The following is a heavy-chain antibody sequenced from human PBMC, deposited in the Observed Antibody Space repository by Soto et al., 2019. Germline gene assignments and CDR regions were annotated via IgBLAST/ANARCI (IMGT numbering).Heavy chain of an antibody. CDR3: TRAEDDYGGNSGWYFDL. D-gene: IGHD4-17*01. CDR2: IRSKAYGGTT. V-gene: IGHV3-49*03. CDR1: GFTFGDYA. Sequence: PGGSLRLSCTASGFTFGDYAMSWFRQAPGKGLEWVGFIRSKAYGGTTEYAASVKGRFTISRDDSKSIAYLQMNSLKTEDTAVYYCTRAEDDYGGNSGWYFDLWGRGTLVTVSS. J-gene: IGHJ2*01.